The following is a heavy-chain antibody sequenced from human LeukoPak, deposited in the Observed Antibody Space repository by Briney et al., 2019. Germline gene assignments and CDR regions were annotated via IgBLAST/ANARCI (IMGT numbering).Heavy chain of an antibody. D-gene: IGHD6-19*01. CDR2: IYHSGST. CDR1: GGSISSSNW. J-gene: IGHJ4*02. V-gene: IGHV4-4*02. CDR3: ATPPAYRIGWDFDY. Sequence: SETLSLTCAVSGGSISSSNWWSWVRQPPGKGLEWIGEIYHSGSTNYNPSLKSRVTISVDKSKNQFSLKLSSVTAADTAVYYCATPPAYRIGWDFDYWDQGTLVTVSS.